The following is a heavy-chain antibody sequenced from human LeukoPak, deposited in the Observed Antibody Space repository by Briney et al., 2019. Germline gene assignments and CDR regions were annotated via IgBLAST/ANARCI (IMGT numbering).Heavy chain of an antibody. CDR3: ARDSSPVVVPAATIDY. V-gene: IGHV3-7*01. CDR1: GFTFSSYW. CDR2: IKQDGSEK. Sequence: PGGSLRLSCAASGFTFSSYWMSWVRQAPGKGREWVANIKQDGSEKYYVDSVKGRFTISRDNAKNSLYLQMNSLRAEDTAVYYCARDSSPVVVPAATIDYWGQGTLVTVSS. D-gene: IGHD2-2*01. J-gene: IGHJ4*02.